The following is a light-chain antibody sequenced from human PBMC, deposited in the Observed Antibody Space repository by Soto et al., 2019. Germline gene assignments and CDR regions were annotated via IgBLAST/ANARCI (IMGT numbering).Light chain of an antibody. CDR1: QSVSSSY. CDR3: QHYGSSRT. CDR2: GAS. V-gene: IGKV3-20*01. Sequence: DIVLTQSPGTLSLSPGERATLSCRASQSVSSSYLAWYQQKRGQAPRLLIYGASSRATSIPNRFSGSGSGKDFTLTISRLEPEDFAVYYCQHYGSSRTFGQGTTVEIK. J-gene: IGKJ1*01.